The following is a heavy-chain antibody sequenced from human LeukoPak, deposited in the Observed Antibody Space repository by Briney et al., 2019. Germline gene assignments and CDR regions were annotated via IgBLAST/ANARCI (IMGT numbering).Heavy chain of an antibody. Sequence: GASVKVSCKASGYTFTSYDINWVRQATGQGLEWMGWMNPNSGNTGYAQKFQGRVTMTEDTSTDTAYMELSSLRSEDTAVYYCVVYSYGYFDYWGQGTLVTVSS. CDR1: GYTFTSYD. CDR2: MNPNSGNT. D-gene: IGHD5-18*01. J-gene: IGHJ4*02. CDR3: VVYSYGYFDY. V-gene: IGHV1-8*02.